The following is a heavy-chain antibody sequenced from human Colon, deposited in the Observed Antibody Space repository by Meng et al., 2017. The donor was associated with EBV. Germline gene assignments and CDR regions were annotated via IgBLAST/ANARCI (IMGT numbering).Heavy chain of an antibody. CDR2: IYYSGRH. CDR1: CGASSSGGYY. CDR3: AREENTSGWYYH. Sequence: VKLHESDQGRETPSTTLSCTCIASCGASSSGGYYWSCIRQPPGKGMEWSWYIYYSGRHYFNPSRKSRSFMLVDKSKNQFSLSLHSVTAADTAGYYCAREENTSGWYYHWGQGTLVTVSS. V-gene: IGHV4-30-4*01. D-gene: IGHD6-13*01. J-gene: IGHJ4*02.